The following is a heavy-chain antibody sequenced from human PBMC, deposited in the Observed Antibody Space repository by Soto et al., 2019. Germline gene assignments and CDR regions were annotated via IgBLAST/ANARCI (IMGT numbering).Heavy chain of an antibody. CDR2: IKHDASEK. CDR3: AWGKGWLRFTSPSH. V-gene: IGHV3-7*03. CDR1: GFNFNDAY. J-gene: IGHJ4*02. D-gene: IGHD5-12*01. Sequence: EVQLVESGGGLVQPGGSLRLSCAASGFNFNDAYMTWVRLAPGEWLEWVASIKHDASEKNLVDSVRGRFTISRDNTERSVFLQMNSLRAEDTAVYYCAWGKGWLRFTSPSHWGQGTLVTVSS.